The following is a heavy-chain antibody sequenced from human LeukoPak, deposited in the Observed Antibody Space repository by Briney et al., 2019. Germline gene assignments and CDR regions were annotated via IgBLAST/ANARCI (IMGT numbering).Heavy chain of an antibody. Sequence: ASVKVSCKASRGTFSSYAISWVRQAPGQGLEWMGRIIPILGIANYAQKFQGRVTITADKSTSTAYMELSSLRSEDTAVYYCARSPYYDILTGYYIVFDYWGQGTLVTVSS. CDR2: IIPILGIA. D-gene: IGHD3-9*01. V-gene: IGHV1-69*04. CDR1: RGTFSSYA. J-gene: IGHJ4*02. CDR3: ARSPYYDILTGYYIVFDY.